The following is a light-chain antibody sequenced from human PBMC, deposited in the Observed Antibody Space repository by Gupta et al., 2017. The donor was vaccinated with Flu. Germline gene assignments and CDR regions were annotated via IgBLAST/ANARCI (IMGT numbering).Light chain of an antibody. CDR2: VAS. CDR3: QQSDSMPPT. Sequence: DIQMTQSPSSLSASVGDRVTITCRASQSISSYLNWYQQKPGKAPKGLIYVASTLQSGVPSRFSGSGSGTDFTLTISSLQPEDSATYYCQQSDSMPPTFGQGTKVEIK. V-gene: IGKV1-39*01. CDR1: QSISSY. J-gene: IGKJ1*01.